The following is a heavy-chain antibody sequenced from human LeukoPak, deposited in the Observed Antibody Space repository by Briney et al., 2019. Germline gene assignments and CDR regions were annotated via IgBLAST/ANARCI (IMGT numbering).Heavy chain of an antibody. V-gene: IGHV3-33*08. CDR3: ARSYYDSSGYWGIDY. CDR1: GFSFSTQR. CDR2: IWYDGSNK. J-gene: IGHJ4*02. D-gene: IGHD3-22*01. Sequence: GGSLRLSCAASGFSFSTQRMHWVRQAPGKGLEWVAVIWYDGSNKYYADSVKGRFTISRDNSKNTLYLQMNSLRAEDTAVYYCARSYYDSSGYWGIDYWGQGTLVTVSS.